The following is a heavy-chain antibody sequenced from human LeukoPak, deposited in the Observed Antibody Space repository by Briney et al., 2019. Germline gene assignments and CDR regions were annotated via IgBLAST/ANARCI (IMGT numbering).Heavy chain of an antibody. D-gene: IGHD3/OR15-3a*01. CDR1: GYTFTSYG. CDR2: ISAYNGNT. Sequence: ASVKVSCKASGYTFTSYGISWVRQAPGQGLEWMGWISAYNGNTIYAQKFQGRVTMTEDTSTDTAYMELSSLRSEDTAVYYCATGQDWGDFDYWGQGTLVTVSS. CDR3: ATGQDWGDFDY. V-gene: IGHV1-18*01. J-gene: IGHJ4*02.